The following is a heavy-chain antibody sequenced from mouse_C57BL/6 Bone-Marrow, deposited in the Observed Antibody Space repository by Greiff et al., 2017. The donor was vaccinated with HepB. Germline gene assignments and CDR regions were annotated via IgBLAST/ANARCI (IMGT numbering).Heavy chain of an antibody. CDR1: GFTFSTSG. V-gene: IGHV5-6*01. Sequence: EVKLVESGGDLVKPGGSLKLSCVASGFTFSTSGMSWVRQTPDKRLEWVATIHTGGTYTYYPDSVKGRFTISKDTAKSTLFLQMNILKSEDTAIYYCARDRFDYYFDYWGQGTTLTVSS. D-gene: IGHD2-14*01. J-gene: IGHJ2*01. CDR2: IHTGGTYT. CDR3: ARDRFDYYFDY.